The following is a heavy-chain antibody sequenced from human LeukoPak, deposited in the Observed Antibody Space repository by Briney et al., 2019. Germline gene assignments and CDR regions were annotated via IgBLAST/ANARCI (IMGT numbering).Heavy chain of an antibody. D-gene: IGHD3-10*01. CDR2: ISGSGGST. V-gene: IGHV3-23*01. Sequence: AGSLRLSCAASGFTFSSYAMSWVRQAPGKGLEWVSVISGSGGSTYYADSVKGRFTISRDNSKNTLYLQMNSLRAEDTAVYYCAKWLGGWFLSSMYYFDYWGQGTLVTVSS. J-gene: IGHJ4*02. CDR1: GFTFSSYA. CDR3: AKWLGGWFLSSMYYFDY.